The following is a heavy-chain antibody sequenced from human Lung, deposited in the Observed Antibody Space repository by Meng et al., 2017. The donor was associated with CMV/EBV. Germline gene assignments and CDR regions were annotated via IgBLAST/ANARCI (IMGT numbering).Heavy chain of an antibody. D-gene: IGHD1-26*01. Sequence: SETLSLTCAVYGGAFRDNSWSWIRQPSGKGLEWIGEVSHSGSTNYNPSLKSRVTISLDTSRNQFSLKLTSVTAADTAVYYCARVPPYSGYYYRYYYYGMDVWGQGTTVTVSS. J-gene: IGHJ6*02. CDR1: GGAFRDNS. V-gene: IGHV4-34*01. CDR3: ARVPPYSGYYYRYYYYGMDV. CDR2: VSHSGST.